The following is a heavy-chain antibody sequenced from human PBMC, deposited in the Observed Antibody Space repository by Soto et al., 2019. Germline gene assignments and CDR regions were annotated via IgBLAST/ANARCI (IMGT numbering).Heavy chain of an antibody. CDR2: ISYDGILK. Sequence: LPLSCAGSGFTFSAFGMHWVRQAAGKGLEWVAIISYDGILKYYADSVKGRFTISRDTSKGALYLQMNSLRPEETAVYYCAKDFKVSGGHYGSLNYYYGMDVWGQGTTVTVPS. V-gene: IGHV3-30*18. CDR3: AKDFKVSGGHYGSLNYYYGMDV. J-gene: IGHJ6*02. D-gene: IGHD3-10*01. CDR1: GFTFSAFG.